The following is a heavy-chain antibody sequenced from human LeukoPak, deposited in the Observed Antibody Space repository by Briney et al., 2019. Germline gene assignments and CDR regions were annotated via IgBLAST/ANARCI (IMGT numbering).Heavy chain of an antibody. Sequence: ASVKVSCKASGYTFTSYDINWVRQATGQGLEWMGWMNPNSGNTGYAQKFQGRVTMTRNTSISTAYMELSSLRSEDTAVYYCAREILMTAMVSLNYWGQGTLVTVSS. V-gene: IGHV1-8*01. CDR1: GYTFTSYD. J-gene: IGHJ4*02. CDR2: MNPNSGNT. D-gene: IGHD5-18*01. CDR3: AREILMTAMVSLNY.